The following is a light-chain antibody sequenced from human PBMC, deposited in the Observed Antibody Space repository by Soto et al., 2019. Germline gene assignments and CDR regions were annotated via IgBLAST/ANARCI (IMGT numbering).Light chain of an antibody. V-gene: IGLV2-14*01. Sequence: QSALTQPASVSGSPGQSITISCTGTSSDVGGYNYVSWYQQHPGTAPKLLIYEVFNRPSGVSNRFSGSKSGNTASLTLSGLQSAHEADYYCASYTSSITWVFGGGTKLTVL. CDR1: SSDVGGYNY. CDR2: EVF. J-gene: IGLJ3*02. CDR3: ASYTSSITWV.